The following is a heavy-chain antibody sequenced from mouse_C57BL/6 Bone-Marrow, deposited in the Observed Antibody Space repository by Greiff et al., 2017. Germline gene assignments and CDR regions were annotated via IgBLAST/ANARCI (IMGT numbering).Heavy chain of an antibody. V-gene: IGHV1-69*01. J-gene: IGHJ2*01. CDR1: GFNIKDDY. D-gene: IGHD2-2*01. Sequence: VQLQQSGAELVRPGASVKLSCTASGFNIKDDYLHWVKQRPGQGLEWIGEIDPSDSYTNYNQKFKGKFTLTVDKSSSTAYMQLSCLTSEDSAVYYCAREGIYYGYDWGQGTTLTVSS. CDR2: IDPSDSYT. CDR3: AREGIYYGYD.